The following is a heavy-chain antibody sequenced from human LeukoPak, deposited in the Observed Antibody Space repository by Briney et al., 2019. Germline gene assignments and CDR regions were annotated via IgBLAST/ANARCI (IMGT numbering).Heavy chain of an antibody. D-gene: IGHD2-21*02. CDR2: IYIDGRT. Sequence: GGSLRLSCAASGFTVSSSYLSWVRQAPGKGLEWVSVIYIDGRTYYADSVKGRFTISRDNSKNTLYLQMNSLRAEDTAVYYCAKDAGGHVVVTAAAIDYWGQGTLVTVSS. J-gene: IGHJ4*02. CDR3: AKDAGGHVVVTAAAIDY. V-gene: IGHV3-53*01. CDR1: GFTVSSSY.